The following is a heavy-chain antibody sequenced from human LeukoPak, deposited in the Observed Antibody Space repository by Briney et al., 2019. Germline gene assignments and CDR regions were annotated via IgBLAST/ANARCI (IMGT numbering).Heavy chain of an antibody. J-gene: IGHJ3*02. D-gene: IGHD5-12*01. V-gene: IGHV3-73*01. Sequence: PGGSLRLSCAASGFTFSGCAVHWVRQAPGKGLEWVGRIGSKAFNYATVYAASVEGRFTISRDDSKHTAFLQMNSLKTEDTAVYYCAKHSSGYDSSVLSAFDIWGQGTMVTVSS. CDR3: AKHSSGYDSSVLSAFDI. CDR1: GFTFSGCA. CDR2: IGSKAFNYAT.